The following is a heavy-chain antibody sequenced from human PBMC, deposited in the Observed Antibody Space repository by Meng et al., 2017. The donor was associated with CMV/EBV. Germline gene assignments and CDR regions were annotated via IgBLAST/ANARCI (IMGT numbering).Heavy chain of an antibody. D-gene: IGHD1-7*01. CDR1: GFTFSSYE. CDR3: ARGWNYVDQRVFDY. V-gene: IGHV3-48*03. Sequence: GGSLRLSCAASGFTFSSYEMNWVRQAPGKGLEWVSYISSSSSTIYYADSVKGRFTISRDNAKNSLYLQMNSLRAEDTAVHYCARGWNYVDQRVFDYWGQGTLVTVSS. CDR2: ISSSSSTI. J-gene: IGHJ4*02.